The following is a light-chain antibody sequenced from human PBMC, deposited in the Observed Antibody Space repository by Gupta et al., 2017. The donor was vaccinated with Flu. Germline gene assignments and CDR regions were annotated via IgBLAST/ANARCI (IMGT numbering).Light chain of an antibody. CDR3: SSYTSSSP. CDR1: SSDVGGYNY. Sequence: QSALTQPASVSGSPGQSITISCTGTSSDVGGYNYVSWYQQHPGKAPKLMIYEVSNRPSGVSNRFSGSKSGNTASLTISGLQAEDEADYYCSSYTSSSPVGTGTKVTVL. J-gene: IGLJ1*01. CDR2: EVS. V-gene: IGLV2-14*01.